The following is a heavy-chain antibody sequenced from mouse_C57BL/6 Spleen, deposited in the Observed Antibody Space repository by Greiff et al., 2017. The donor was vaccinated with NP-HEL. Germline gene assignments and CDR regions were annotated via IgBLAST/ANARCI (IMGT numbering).Heavy chain of an antibody. D-gene: IGHD1-1*01. CDR1: GYSFTGYY. V-gene: IGHV1-42*01. J-gene: IGHJ3*01. CDR2: INPSTGGT. CDR3: ARGDYCGSTQFAY. Sequence: VQLQQSGPELVKPGASVKISCKASGYSFTGYYMNWVKQSPEKSLEWIGEINPSTGGTTYNQKFKAKATLTVDKSYSTAYMQRKSLTSEDSAVYYCARGDYCGSTQFAYWGQGTLVTVSA.